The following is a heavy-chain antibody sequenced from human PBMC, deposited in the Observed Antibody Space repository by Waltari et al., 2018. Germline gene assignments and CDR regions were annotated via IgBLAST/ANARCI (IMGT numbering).Heavy chain of an antibody. Sequence: EVQLVETGGGLIQPGGSLRLSCAASEFSVSNNYLAWVRQAPGKGLEVGSMIHGSDNAYYADSVKGRFTISRDNSKNTLFLQMNSLKVEDTAIYYCACGFSNDGAYLFYWGQGTLVTVSS. D-gene: IGHD2-8*01. J-gene: IGHJ4*02. CDR2: IHGSDNA. V-gene: IGHV3-53*02. CDR1: EFSVSNNY. CDR3: ACGFSNDGAYLFY.